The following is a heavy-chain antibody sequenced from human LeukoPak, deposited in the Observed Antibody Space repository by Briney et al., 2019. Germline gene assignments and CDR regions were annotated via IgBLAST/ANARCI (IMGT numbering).Heavy chain of an antibody. CDR3: ASTYYYGSGSYSAFDY. D-gene: IGHD3-10*01. J-gene: IGHJ4*02. CDR1: GFTFSSYW. Sequence: SGGSLRLSCAASGFTFSSYWTSWVRQAPGKGLEWVANIKQDGSEKYYVDSVKGRFTISRDNAKNSLYLQMNSLRAEDTAVYYCASTYYYGSGSYSAFDYWGQGTLVTASS. V-gene: IGHV3-7*01. CDR2: IKQDGSEK.